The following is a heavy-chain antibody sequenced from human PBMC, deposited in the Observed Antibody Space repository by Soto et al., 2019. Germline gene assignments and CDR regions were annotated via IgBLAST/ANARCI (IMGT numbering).Heavy chain of an antibody. V-gene: IGHV4-30-2*06. D-gene: IGHD2-15*01. J-gene: IGHJ5*02. CDR1: GGSINSAGHS. CDR2: SCHSSSG. Sequence: SETLSLTCTVAGGSINSAGHSWGWVRQSPGKGLEWRGYSCHSSSGYYNPSLQSRVMMSVDTSKKQFSLRLRSVTAADTAVYYCVRGGPKTLRDWFDPWGQGISVTVSS. CDR3: VRGGPKTLRDWFDP.